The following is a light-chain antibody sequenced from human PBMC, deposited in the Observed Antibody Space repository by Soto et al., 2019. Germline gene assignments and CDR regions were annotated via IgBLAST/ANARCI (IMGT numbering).Light chain of an antibody. CDR2: EDN. CDR3: CAYAGNTFYVI. J-gene: IGLJ2*01. V-gene: IGLV2-23*01. Sequence: QAVLTQPASVSGSPGQSITISCTGTTSDVETYNLVSWYQHHPGKAPKLMIYEDNKWPSGVSRRFSGSRSGNTASLTISGLQAEDEADYYCCAYAGNTFYVIFGGGTKLTVL. CDR1: TSDVETYNL.